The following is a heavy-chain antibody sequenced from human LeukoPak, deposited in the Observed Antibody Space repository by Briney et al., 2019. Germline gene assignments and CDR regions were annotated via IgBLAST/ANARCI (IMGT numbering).Heavy chain of an antibody. V-gene: IGHV3-30*18. CDR3: AKRPSHYADYVTYFDY. J-gene: IGHJ4*02. CDR1: GFSVISYG. CDR2: ISDDGSSK. Sequence: PAGGSLRLSCAASGFSVISYGMHWVRQAPGKGLECVGVISDDGSSKDYADSVKGRFTISRDNSKEILYLQMNRLRDEDTAVYYCAKRPSHYADYVTYFDYWGQGTLVTVSS. D-gene: IGHD4-17*01.